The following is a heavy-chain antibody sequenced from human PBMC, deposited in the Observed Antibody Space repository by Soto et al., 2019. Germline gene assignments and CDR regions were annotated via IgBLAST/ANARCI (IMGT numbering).Heavy chain of an antibody. J-gene: IGHJ5*02. CDR2: ITSKSTTI. D-gene: IGHD3-16*01. CDR1: GFTFTSYS. Sequence: AASGFTFTSYSMNWVRQAPGQGLEWVSYITSKSTTIKYADSVKGRFTVSRDNAKNSLYLQLNSLRDEDTAVYYCAREMGACSDSSCYPGPYDSWGQGTLVTVSS. V-gene: IGHV3-48*02. CDR3: AREMGACSDSSCYPGPYDS.